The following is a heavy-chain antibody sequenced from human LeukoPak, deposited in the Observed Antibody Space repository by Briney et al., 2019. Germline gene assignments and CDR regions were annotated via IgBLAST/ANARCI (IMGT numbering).Heavy chain of an antibody. CDR3: AKAYYDILTGYYMGDY. D-gene: IGHD3-9*01. CDR2: ISGSGGST. J-gene: IGHJ4*02. V-gene: IGHV3-23*01. Sequence: GGSLRLSCAASGFTVSSNYMSWVRQAPGKGLEWVSAISGSGGSTYYADSVKGRFTISRDNSKNTLYLQMNSLRAEDTAVYYCAKAYYDILTGYYMGDYWGQGTLVTVSS. CDR1: GFTVSSNY.